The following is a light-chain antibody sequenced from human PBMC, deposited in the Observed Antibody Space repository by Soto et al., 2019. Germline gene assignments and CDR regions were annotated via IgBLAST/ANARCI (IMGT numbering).Light chain of an antibody. CDR2: DAS. CDR3: QQYNNWPPWT. Sequence: ILMTQSPATLSVSPGERATLSCRASQSVSTNLACYQQKPGQAPRLLIYDASTRATGIPARFSGSGSGTEFTLTISGLQSEDFAVYYCQQYNNWPPWTFGQGTKVEIK. CDR1: QSVSTN. J-gene: IGKJ1*01. V-gene: IGKV3-15*01.